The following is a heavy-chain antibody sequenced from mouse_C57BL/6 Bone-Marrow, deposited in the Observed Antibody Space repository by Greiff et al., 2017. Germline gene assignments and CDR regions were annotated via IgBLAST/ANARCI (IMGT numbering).Heavy chain of an antibody. CDR1: GYTFTSYW. CDR2: IDPSDSYT. D-gene: IGHD3-2*01. CDR3: ARRRQLYAMDY. Sequence: QVQLKQPGAELVMPGASVKLSCKASGYTFTSYWMHWVKQRPGQGLEWIGEIDPSDSYTNYNQKFKGKSTLTVDKSSSTAYMQLSSLTSEDSAVYYCARRRQLYAMDYWGQGTSVTVSS. J-gene: IGHJ4*01. V-gene: IGHV1-69*01.